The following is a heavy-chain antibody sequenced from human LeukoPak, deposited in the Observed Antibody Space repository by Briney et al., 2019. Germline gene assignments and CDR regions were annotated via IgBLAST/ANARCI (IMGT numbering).Heavy chain of an antibody. CDR2: IDYDGCSG. V-gene: IGHV3-23*03. Sequence: TGGSLRLSCTVSGFTLSSYEMSWIRQAPGKGLEWVSSIDYDGCSGHYADSVKGRFTISRDNSNNTLFLHLNSLRGEDTAVYYCTRNSGWYGLSWGQGTLVTVSS. D-gene: IGHD6-19*01. CDR1: GFTLSSYE. J-gene: IGHJ1*01. CDR3: TRNSGWYGLS.